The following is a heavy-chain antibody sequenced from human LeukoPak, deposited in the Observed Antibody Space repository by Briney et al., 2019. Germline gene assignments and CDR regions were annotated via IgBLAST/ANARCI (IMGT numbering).Heavy chain of an antibody. V-gene: IGHV4-34*01. CDR2: INHSGST. CDR3: ARGWDVVVPAATPRWFDP. D-gene: IGHD2-2*01. Sequence: PSETLSLTCAAYGGSFSGYYWSWIRQPPGKGLEWIGEINHSGSTNYNPSLKSRVTISVDTSKNQFSLKLSSVTAADTAVYYCARGWDVVVPAATPRWFDPWGQGTLVTVSS. CDR1: GGSFSGYY. J-gene: IGHJ5*02.